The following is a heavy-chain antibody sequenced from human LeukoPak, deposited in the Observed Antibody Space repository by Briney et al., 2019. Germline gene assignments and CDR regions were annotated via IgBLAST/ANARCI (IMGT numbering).Heavy chain of an antibody. CDR1: GGSISISSYY. V-gene: IGHV4-61*01. D-gene: IGHD3-9*01. J-gene: IGHJ1*01. Sequence: SETLSLTCSVSGGSISISSYYWGWIRQPPGKGLEWIGYIYYSGSTNYNPSLKSRVTISVDTSKNQFSLKLSSVTAADTAVYYCARDSRYYDILTGYYTAEYFQHWGQGTLVTVSS. CDR3: ARDSRYYDILTGYYTAEYFQH. CDR2: IYYSGST.